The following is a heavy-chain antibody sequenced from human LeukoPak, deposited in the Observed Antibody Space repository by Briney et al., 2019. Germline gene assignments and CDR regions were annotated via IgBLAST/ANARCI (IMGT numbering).Heavy chain of an antibody. CDR3: AKVIVEVPAAIPYFDY. D-gene: IGHD2-2*02. Sequence: GGSLRLSCAASGFTFSSYAMSWVRQAPGKGLEWVSAISGSGGSTYYADSVKGRFTISRDNSKNTLYLQMNSLRAEDTAVYYCAKVIVEVPAAIPYFDYWGQGTLVTVSS. V-gene: IGHV3-23*01. J-gene: IGHJ4*02. CDR1: GFTFSSYA. CDR2: ISGSGGST.